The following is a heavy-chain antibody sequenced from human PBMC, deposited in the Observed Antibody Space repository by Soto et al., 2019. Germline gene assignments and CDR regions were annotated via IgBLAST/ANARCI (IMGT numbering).Heavy chain of an antibody. J-gene: IGHJ3*02. Sequence: SETLSLTCTVSGGSISSGGYYWSWIRQHPGKGLEWIGYIYYSGSTYYNPSLKSRVTISVDTSKNQFSLKLSSVTAADTAVYYRARGTARTHDFDIWGQAKMVNVSS. CDR1: GGSISSGGYY. D-gene: IGHD6-6*01. CDR3: ARGTARTHDFDI. CDR2: IYYSGST. V-gene: IGHV4-31*02.